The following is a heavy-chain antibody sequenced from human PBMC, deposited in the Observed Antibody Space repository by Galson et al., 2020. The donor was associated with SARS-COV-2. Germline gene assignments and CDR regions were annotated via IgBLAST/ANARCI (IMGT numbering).Heavy chain of an antibody. V-gene: IGHV3-23*01. CDR3: AKVLGSSGWSTYYYYYYYMDV. CDR2: ISGSGGST. CDR1: GFTFSSYA. J-gene: IGHJ6*03. D-gene: IGHD6-19*01. Sequence: GGSLRLSCAASGFTFSSYAMSWVRQAPGKGLEWVSAISGSGGSTYYADSVKGRFTISRDNSKNTLYLQMNSLRAEDTAVYYCAKVLGSSGWSTYYYYYYYMDVWGKGTTVTGSS.